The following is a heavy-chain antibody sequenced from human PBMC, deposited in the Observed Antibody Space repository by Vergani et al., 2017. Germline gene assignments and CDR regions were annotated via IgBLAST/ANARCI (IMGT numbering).Heavy chain of an antibody. CDR2: IYYSGST. Sequence: QVQLQESGPGLVKPSETLSLTCTVSGGSVSSGSYYWSWIRQPPGKGLEWIGYIYYSGSTNYNPSLKSRVTISVDTSKNQFSLKLSSVTAADTAGYYCARFGPSEFDYWGQGTLVTVSS. J-gene: IGHJ4*02. CDR3: ARFGPSEFDY. V-gene: IGHV4-61*01. D-gene: IGHD3-10*01. CDR1: GGSVSSGSYY.